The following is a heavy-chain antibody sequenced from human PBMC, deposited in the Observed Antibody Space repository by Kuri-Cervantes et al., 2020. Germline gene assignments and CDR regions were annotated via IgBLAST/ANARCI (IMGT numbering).Heavy chain of an antibody. Sequence: ASVKVSCKVSGYTLTELSMHWVRQAPGKGLEWMGGFDPEDGETIYAQKFQGRVTITTDESTSTAYMELSSLRSEDTAVYYCARNAYYYDSSGYYQVSGVDYWGQGTLVTVSS. V-gene: IGHV1-24*01. CDR3: ARNAYYYDSSGYYQVSGVDY. J-gene: IGHJ4*02. D-gene: IGHD3-22*01. CDR2: FDPEDGET. CDR1: GYTLTELS.